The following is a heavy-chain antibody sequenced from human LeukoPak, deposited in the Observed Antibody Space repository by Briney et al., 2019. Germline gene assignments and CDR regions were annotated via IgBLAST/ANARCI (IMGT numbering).Heavy chain of an antibody. Sequence: GGSLRLSCAASGFTFSSYWMNWARQAPGKGLEWVASINHNGNVNYYVDSVKGRFTISRDNAKNSLYLQMSNLRAEDTAVYFCARGGDLDVWSQGATVTVSS. CDR1: GFTFSSYW. CDR3: ARGGDLDV. J-gene: IGHJ6*02. V-gene: IGHV3-7*03. D-gene: IGHD2-21*01. CDR2: INHNGNVN.